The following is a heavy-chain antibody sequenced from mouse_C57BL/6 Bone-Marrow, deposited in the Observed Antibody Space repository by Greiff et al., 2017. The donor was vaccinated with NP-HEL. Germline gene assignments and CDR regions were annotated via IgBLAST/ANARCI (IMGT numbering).Heavy chain of an antibody. J-gene: IGHJ3*01. CDR1: GFTFSSYG. Sequence: DVQLQESGGDLVKPGGSLKLSCAASGFTFSSYGMSWVRQTPDKRLEWVATISSGGSYTYYPDSVKGRFTISRDKAKNTLYLQMSSLKTEDTAMYYCARRGDWGQGTLVTVSA. CDR3: ARRGD. CDR2: ISSGGSYT. V-gene: IGHV5-6*02.